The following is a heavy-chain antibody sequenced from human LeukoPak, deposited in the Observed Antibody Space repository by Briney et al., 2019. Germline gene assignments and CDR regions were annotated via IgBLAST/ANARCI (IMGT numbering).Heavy chain of an antibody. CDR2: IYYSGST. J-gene: IGHJ4*02. CDR1: SGSISSYY. CDR3: ASEYSSSSGDY. Sequence: SETLSLTCTVSSGSISSYYCSWIRQPPGKGLEWIGYIYYSGSTNYNPSLKSRVTISVDTSKNQFSLKLSSVTAADTAVHYCASEYSSSSGDYWGQGTLVTVSS. D-gene: IGHD6-6*01. V-gene: IGHV4-59*12.